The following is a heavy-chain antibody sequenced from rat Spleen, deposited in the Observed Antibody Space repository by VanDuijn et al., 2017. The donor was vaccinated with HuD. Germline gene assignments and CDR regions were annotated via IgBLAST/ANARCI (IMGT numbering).Heavy chain of an antibody. V-gene: IGHV5-27*01. D-gene: IGHD4-3*01. Sequence: EVQLVKSDGGLVQPGRSLKLSCAASGFIFSDHYMAWVRQAPTKGLEWVAYISTGGGSTYYRDSVKGRFTISRDNAKSTLYLQMDSLRSEDTATYYCASAEFGVGWFAYWGQGTLVTVSS. CDR3: ASAEFGVGWFAY. J-gene: IGHJ3*01. CDR1: GFIFSDHY. CDR2: ISTGGGST.